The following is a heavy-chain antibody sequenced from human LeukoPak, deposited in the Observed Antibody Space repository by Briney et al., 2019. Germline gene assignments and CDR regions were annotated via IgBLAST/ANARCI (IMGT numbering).Heavy chain of an antibody. CDR1: GGSISSYY. CDR2: IYYSGGT. CDR3: ARSYSSSWYITQYYYYMDV. J-gene: IGHJ6*03. V-gene: IGHV4-59*01. Sequence: PSETLSLTCTVSGGSISSYYWSWIRQPPGKGLEWIGYIYYSGGTNYNPSLKSRVTISVDTSKNQFSLKLSSVTAADTAVYYCARSYSSSWYITQYYYYMDVWGKGTTVTVSS. D-gene: IGHD6-13*01.